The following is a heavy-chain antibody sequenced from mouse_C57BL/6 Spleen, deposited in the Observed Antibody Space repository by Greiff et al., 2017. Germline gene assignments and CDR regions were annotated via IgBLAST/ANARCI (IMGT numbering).Heavy chain of an antibody. Sequence: VQLQQSGAELVKPGASVKLSCKASGYTFTEYSIHWVKQRPGQGLEWIGRFYPGSGSIKYNEKFKSKATLTVDTSSSTAYMQLSSLTSEDSAGYYCARSDYGGWFAYWGQGTLVTVSA. CDR3: ARSDYGGWFAY. CDR2: FYPGSGSI. CDR1: GYTFTEYS. V-gene: IGHV1-62-2*01. D-gene: IGHD1-1*02. J-gene: IGHJ3*01.